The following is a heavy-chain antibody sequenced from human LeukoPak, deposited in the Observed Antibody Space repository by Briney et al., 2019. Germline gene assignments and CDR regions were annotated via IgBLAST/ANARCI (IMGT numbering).Heavy chain of an antibody. V-gene: IGHV3-74*01. CDR2: INSDGSST. D-gene: IGHD1-26*01. CDR3: ARGPSGGRYYVGDY. Sequence: PELCLRLSCAASVFTLSTYWMQWVRQARGKGLVWVSRINSDGSSTSYADSVQGRFTISRDNAKNTLYVQMKSLRAEDTAVYYCARGPSGGRYYVGDYWGQGTLVTVSS. J-gene: IGHJ4*02. CDR1: VFTLSTYW.